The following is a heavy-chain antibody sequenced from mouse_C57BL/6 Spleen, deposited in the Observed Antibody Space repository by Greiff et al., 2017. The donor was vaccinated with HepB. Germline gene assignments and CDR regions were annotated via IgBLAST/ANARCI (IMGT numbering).Heavy chain of an antibody. Sequence: QVQLQQSDAELGKPGASVKISCKVSGYTFTDHTIHWMKQRPEQGLEWIGYIYPRDGSTKYNEKFKGKATLTADKSSSTAYMQLNSLTSEDSAVYFCERSGDYDDEDYWYLDVWGTGTTAIVSS. CDR1: GYTFTDHT. D-gene: IGHD2-4*01. CDR2: IYPRDGST. J-gene: IGHJ1*03. V-gene: IGHV1-78*01. CDR3: ERSGDYDDEDYWYLDV.